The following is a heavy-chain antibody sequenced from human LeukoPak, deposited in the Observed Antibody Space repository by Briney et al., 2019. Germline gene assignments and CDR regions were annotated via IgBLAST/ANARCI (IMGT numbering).Heavy chain of an antibody. J-gene: IGHJ5*02. Sequence: ASVRVSCKASGYTFTGYYLHWVRQAPGQGLEWMGWINPNSGGTNYAQKFQGRVTMTRDTSITTAYMELSRLRSDDTAVYYCAREGLVRGLISGWFDPWGQGTLVTVSS. CDR2: INPNSGGT. CDR1: GYTFTGYY. CDR3: AREGLVRGLISGWFDP. V-gene: IGHV1-2*02. D-gene: IGHD3-10*01.